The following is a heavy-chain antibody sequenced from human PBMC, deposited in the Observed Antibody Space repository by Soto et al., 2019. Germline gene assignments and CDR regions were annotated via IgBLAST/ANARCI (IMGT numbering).Heavy chain of an antibody. CDR2: INAGNGNT. V-gene: IGHV1-3*01. J-gene: IGHJ4*02. CDR3: ARSIVVVTALDY. Sequence: QVQLVQSGAEVKKPGASVKVSCKASGYTFTSYAMHWVRQAPGQRLEWMGWINAGNGNTKYSQKFQGRVTITRDTSASTAYMEVRSLKSEDTAVYYCARSIVVVTALDYWGQGTLVTVSS. CDR1: GYTFTSYA. D-gene: IGHD2-21*02.